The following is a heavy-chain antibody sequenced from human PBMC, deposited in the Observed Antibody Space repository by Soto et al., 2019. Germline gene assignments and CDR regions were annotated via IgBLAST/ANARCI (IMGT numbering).Heavy chain of an antibody. D-gene: IGHD3-16*01. V-gene: IGHV4-31*03. CDR3: ARAYYAMDV. CDR2: IFYSGST. J-gene: IGHJ6*02. Sequence: PSETLSLTCTVSGVSISSGGYYWSWIRQHPGKGLEWIGYIFYSGSTYYNPSLKSRVSISVDMSKNQFSLKLNSVTAADTAVYYCARAYYAMDVWGQGTTVTVSS. CDR1: GVSISSGGYY.